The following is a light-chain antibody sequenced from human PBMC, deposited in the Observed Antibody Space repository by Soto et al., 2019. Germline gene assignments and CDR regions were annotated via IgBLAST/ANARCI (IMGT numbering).Light chain of an antibody. J-gene: IGKJ3*01. CDR2: KAS. V-gene: IGKV1-5*03. Sequence: DIQMTQSPSTLSGSVGDRVTITCRASQTISSWLAWYQQKPGKAPKLLIYKASTLKSGVPSRFSGSGSGTDFTLTISRLEPEDFAVYYCQQYDDSQGFIFGPGTKVDIK. CDR1: QTISSW. CDR3: QQYDDSQGFI.